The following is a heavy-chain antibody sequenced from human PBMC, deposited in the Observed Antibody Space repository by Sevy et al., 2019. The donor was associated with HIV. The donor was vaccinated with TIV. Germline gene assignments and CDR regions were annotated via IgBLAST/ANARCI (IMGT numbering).Heavy chain of an antibody. Sequence: GGSLRLSCAASGFTFSSYDMAWVRQTPGKGLEWVSAISGGAENTYYADSVKGRFTISRDNSKNTLYLQMNSLRAEDTAVYYCATDFRARISIFGVPRGSFDYWGQGTLVTVSS. V-gene: IGHV3-23*01. CDR2: ISGGAENT. D-gene: IGHD3-3*01. J-gene: IGHJ4*02. CDR1: GFTFSSYD. CDR3: ATDFRARISIFGVPRGSFDY.